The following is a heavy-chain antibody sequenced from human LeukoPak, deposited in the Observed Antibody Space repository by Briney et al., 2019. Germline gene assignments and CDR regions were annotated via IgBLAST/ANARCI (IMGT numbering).Heavy chain of an antibody. CDR1: GFTVSSNY. J-gene: IGHJ4*02. CDR2: IKEDGSEK. D-gene: IGHD2-15*01. CDR3: ARDKYCSDAKFDY. Sequence: PGGSLRLSCAASGFTVSSNYMNWVRQAPGKGLEWVANIKEDGSEKNYVDSVKGRFTISRDNAKSSVYLQMNSLRAEDTGVYYCARDKYCSDAKFDYWGQGTLVTVSS. V-gene: IGHV3-7*01.